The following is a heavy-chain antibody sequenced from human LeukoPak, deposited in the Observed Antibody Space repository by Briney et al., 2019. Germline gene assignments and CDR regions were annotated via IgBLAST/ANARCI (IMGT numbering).Heavy chain of an antibody. CDR1: GFTFSSYW. CDR3: ARRPITGTTAWFDP. V-gene: IGHV3-7*01. D-gene: IGHD1-7*01. CDR2: IKQDGSEK. J-gene: IGHJ5*02. Sequence: GSLRLSCAASGFTFSSYWMSWVRQAPGKGLEWVANIKQDGSEKYYVDSVKGRFTISRDNAKNSLYLQMNSLRAEDTAVYYCARRPITGTTAWFDPWGQGTLVTVSS.